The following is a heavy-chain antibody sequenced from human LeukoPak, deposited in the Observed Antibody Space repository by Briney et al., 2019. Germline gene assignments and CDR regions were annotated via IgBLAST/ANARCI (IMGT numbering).Heavy chain of an antibody. Sequence: ASVKVSCKASGYTSTSYGISWVRQAPGQGLEWMGWISAYNGNTNYAQKLQGRVTMTTDTSTSTAYMELRSLRSDDTAVYYCARGGDSSGWSYYYYYMDVWGKGTTVTVSS. CDR2: ISAYNGNT. V-gene: IGHV1-18*01. J-gene: IGHJ6*03. CDR3: ARGGDSSGWSYYYYYMDV. D-gene: IGHD6-19*01. CDR1: GYTSTSYG.